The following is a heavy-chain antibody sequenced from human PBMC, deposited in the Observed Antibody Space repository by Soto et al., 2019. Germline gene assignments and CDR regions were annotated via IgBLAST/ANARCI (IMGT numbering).Heavy chain of an antibody. CDR1: GGSFSGYY. Sequence: QVQLQQWGAGLLKPSETLSLTCAVYGGSFSGYYWSWIRQPPGKGLEWIGEINHSGSTNYNPSLTSRVTISVDTSKNQFSLKLSSVTAADTAVYYCARAFHRDRVATPGFDYWGQGTLVTVSS. CDR3: ARAFHRDRVATPGFDY. V-gene: IGHV4-34*01. J-gene: IGHJ4*02. CDR2: INHSGST. D-gene: IGHD5-12*01.